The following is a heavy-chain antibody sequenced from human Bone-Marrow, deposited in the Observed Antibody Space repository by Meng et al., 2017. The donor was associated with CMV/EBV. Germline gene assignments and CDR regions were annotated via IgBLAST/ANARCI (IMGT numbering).Heavy chain of an antibody. CDR3: ARASFPNYDFWSGYYLGRYYYYGMDV. V-gene: IGHV3-48*03. CDR2: ISSSGSTI. CDR1: GFTFSSYE. Sequence: GESLKISCAASGFTFSSYEMNWVRQAPGKGLERVSYISSSGSTIYYADSVKGRFTISRDNAKNSLYLQMNSLRAEDTAVYYCARASFPNYDFWSGYYLGRYYYYGMDVWGQGTTVTVSS. D-gene: IGHD3-3*01. J-gene: IGHJ6*02.